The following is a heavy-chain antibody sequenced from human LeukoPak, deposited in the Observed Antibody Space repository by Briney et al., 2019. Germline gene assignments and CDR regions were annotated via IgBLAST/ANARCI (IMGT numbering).Heavy chain of an antibody. J-gene: IGHJ4*02. V-gene: IGHV4-39*01. D-gene: IGHD4-17*01. CDR3: ARRRGDGDYRPDY. Sequence: SETLSLTCTVSGGSMTSGNFYWAWIRQPPGKGLEWIGSIYNGGTTYYNPSLESRVTISADTSTNQFSLKVDPVTASDTAVYYCARRRGDGDYRPDYWGQGVLVTVSS. CDR2: IYNGGTT. CDR1: GGSMTSGNFY.